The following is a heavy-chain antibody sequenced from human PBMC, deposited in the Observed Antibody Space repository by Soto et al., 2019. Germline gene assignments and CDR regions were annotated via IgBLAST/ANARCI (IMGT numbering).Heavy chain of an antibody. Sequence: EVQLVESGGGLVQPGGSLRLSCAASGFTFRTYWMHWVRQVPGKGLMWVSRINTDGTNTTYVDAVKGRFTISRDNAKNTLLLQMSSLRAEDTAVYYCARGYSGTYRVDYWGQGTLVTVSS. D-gene: IGHD1-26*01. CDR3: ARGYSGTYRVDY. CDR1: GFTFRTYW. J-gene: IGHJ4*02. CDR2: INTDGTNT. V-gene: IGHV3-74*01.